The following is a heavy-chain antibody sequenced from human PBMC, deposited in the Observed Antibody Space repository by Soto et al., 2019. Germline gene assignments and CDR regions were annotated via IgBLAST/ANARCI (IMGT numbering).Heavy chain of an antibody. CDR3: ARRTVTAYFDY. V-gene: IGHV4-59*12. D-gene: IGHD2-21*02. Sequence: PSETLSLTCTVSGGSISSYFWSWIRQPPGKGLEWIGYIYHSGSTYYNPSLKSRVTISVDRSKNQFSLKLSSVTAADTAVYYCARRTVTAYFDYWGQGTLVTVSS. CDR2: IYHSGST. J-gene: IGHJ4*02. CDR1: GGSISSYF.